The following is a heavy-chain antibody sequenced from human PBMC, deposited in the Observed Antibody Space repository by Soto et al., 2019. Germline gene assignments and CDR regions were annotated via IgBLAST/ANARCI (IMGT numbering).Heavy chain of an antibody. V-gene: IGHV1-18*01. CDR1: GNTFTNVG. CDR2: ISPDTDAP. D-gene: IGHD2-15*01. CDR3: ARVLPGAVAFFHT. Sequence: QGQLVQSVVEVKKPGASVKVSCSASGNTFTNVGVTWVRQPPGQGLEWMGRISPDTDAPSYAQKLQGRITMTIDTATRTASLALRSVTSDDTAVSYLARVLPGAVAFFHTCVKGTLVTFA. J-gene: IGHJ5*02.